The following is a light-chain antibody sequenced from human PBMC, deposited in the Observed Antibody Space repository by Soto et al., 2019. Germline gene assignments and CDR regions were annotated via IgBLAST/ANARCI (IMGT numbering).Light chain of an antibody. CDR1: QSISSW. V-gene: IGKV1-5*01. CDR2: DAS. CDR3: QQYNSYSWR. Sequence: DIQMNLSLSTLSATVGDRVTITCGASQSISSWLAWYQQKPGKAPKLLIYDASSLESGVPSRFSGSGSGTEFTLTISSLQPDDFATYYCQQYNSYSWRFGQGTKVAI. J-gene: IGKJ1*01.